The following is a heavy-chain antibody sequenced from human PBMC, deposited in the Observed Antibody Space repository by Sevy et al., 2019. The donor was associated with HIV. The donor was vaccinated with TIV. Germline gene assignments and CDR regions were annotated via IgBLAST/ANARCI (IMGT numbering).Heavy chain of an antibody. Sequence: SETLSLTCTVSDVSISSGTNYWSWIRQPPGKGLEWIGSIYYSGSTYYNPSLKSRVTISADTSMNQFSLKLSSVTVADTAVYYCARQRGGWYEYDASDVWGQGTMVTVSS. CDR3: ARQRGGWYEYDASDV. CDR2: IYYSGST. J-gene: IGHJ3*01. CDR1: DVSISSGTNY. D-gene: IGHD6-19*01. V-gene: IGHV4-39*01.